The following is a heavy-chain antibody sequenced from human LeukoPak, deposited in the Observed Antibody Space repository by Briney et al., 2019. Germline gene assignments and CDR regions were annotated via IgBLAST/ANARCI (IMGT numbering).Heavy chain of an antibody. CDR3: ARSYGGTSFGYFDF. CDR2: ISLDGSNK. CDR1: GSTFSRYA. J-gene: IGHJ4*02. V-gene: IGHV3-30*04. D-gene: IGHD4-23*01. Sequence: GGSLRLSCAASGSTFSRYAIHWVRQAPGKGLEGVAIISLDGSNKYYAESVKGRFTISRDKSKNTLYLQMNSLRAEDTGVYFCARSYGGTSFGYFDFWGQGALVTFSS.